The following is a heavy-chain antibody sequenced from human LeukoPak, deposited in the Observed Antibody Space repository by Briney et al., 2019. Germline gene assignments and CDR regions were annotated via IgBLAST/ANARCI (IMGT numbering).Heavy chain of an antibody. J-gene: IGHJ3*02. V-gene: IGHV4-59*01. Sequence: SGTLSLTCTVSGASIISYYWSWIRQPPGKGLEWIGYIDYSGNTKNNPSLKSRVTISLDTSKKQFSLKLSSVTAADTAVYSCARTRRGYTYGFPSRELLKAFDMWGQGTMVTVSS. CDR3: ARTRRGYTYGFPSRELLKAFDM. CDR1: GASIISYY. CDR2: IDYSGNT. D-gene: IGHD5-18*01.